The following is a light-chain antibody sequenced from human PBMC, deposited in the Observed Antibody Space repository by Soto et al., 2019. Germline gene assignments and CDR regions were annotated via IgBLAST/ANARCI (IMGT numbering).Light chain of an antibody. CDR2: EDS. V-gene: IGLV2-23*01. CDR1: SSDVGKYNL. CDR3: CSYAGRYTYV. J-gene: IGLJ1*01. Sequence: QSVLTQPASVSGSPGQSITISCTGTSSDVGKYNLVSWYQQHPGKAPKLMIYEDSKRPSGVPDRFSGSKSGNTASLTISGLQSEDEADYYCCSYAGRYTYVFGTGTKVTVL.